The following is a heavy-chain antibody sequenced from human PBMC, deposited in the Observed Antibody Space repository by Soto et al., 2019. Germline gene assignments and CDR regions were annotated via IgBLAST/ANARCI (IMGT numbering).Heavy chain of an antibody. CDR2: IKQDGSEK. D-gene: IGHD2-21*02. V-gene: IGHV3-7*01. CDR1: GFTFSSYW. J-gene: IGHJ4*02. CDR3: ARERRSYCGGDCYSTLFDY. Sequence: EVQLVESGGGLVQPGGSLRLSCAASGFTFSSYWMSWVRQAPGKGLEWVANIKQDGSEKYYVDSVKGRFTISRDNAKNSLYLHMNSLRVEDTAVYYCARERRSYCGGDCYSTLFDYWGQGTLVTVSS.